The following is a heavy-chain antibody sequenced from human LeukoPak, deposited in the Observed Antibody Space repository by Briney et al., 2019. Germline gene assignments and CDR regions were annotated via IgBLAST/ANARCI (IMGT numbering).Heavy chain of an antibody. D-gene: IGHD3-10*01. Sequence: SETLSLTCTVSGGSITSISYYWGWIRQPPGKGLEWIGSIYYSGGTYYNPSLKGRVTISVDTSKSQFSLKLSSVTAADTAVYYCARGTYASGSYPYYFDYWGQGTLVTVSS. V-gene: IGHV4-39*07. J-gene: IGHJ4*02. CDR3: ARGTYASGSYPYYFDY. CDR2: IYYSGGT. CDR1: GGSITSISYY.